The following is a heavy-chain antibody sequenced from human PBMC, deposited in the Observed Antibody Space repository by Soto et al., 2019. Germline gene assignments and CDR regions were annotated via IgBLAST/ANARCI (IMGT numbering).Heavy chain of an antibody. CDR2: IYYTGNS. CDR1: GGSITTNGRY. Sequence: PSETLCLTCSVSGGSITTNGRYWTWIRQHPGQGLEWIAYIYYTGNSYLNPSLKSRLSISVDTSKNQFSLELRSVTAADTAVYYCAREQWGFDSWGQGTLVTVSS. V-gene: IGHV4-31*03. J-gene: IGHJ4*02. D-gene: IGHD6-19*01. CDR3: AREQWGFDS.